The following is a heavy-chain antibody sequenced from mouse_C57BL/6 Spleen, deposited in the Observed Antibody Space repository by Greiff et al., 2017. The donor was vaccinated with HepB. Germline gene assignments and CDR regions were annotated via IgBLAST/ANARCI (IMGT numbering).Heavy chain of an antibody. V-gene: IGHV3-8*01. J-gene: IGHJ1*03. D-gene: IGHD1-1*01. CDR1: GYSITSDY. CDR2: ISYSGST. Sequence: VQLKESGPGLAKPSQTLSLTCSVTGYSITSDYWNWIRKFPGNKLEYMGYISYSGSTYYNPSLKSRISITRDTSKNQYYLPLNSVTTEDTATYYCARSPYYGSSLYWYFDVWGTGTTVTVSS. CDR3: ARSPYYGSSLYWYFDV.